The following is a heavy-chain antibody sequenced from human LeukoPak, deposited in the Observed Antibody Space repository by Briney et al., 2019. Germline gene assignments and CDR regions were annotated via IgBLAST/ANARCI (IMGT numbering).Heavy chain of an antibody. V-gene: IGHV1-58*01. Sequence: SVKVSCKASGFSFTNSAVRWVRHARGQRLGWIGWVVVGSGNTIYVQKFQERVTITRDMSTSTAYMELSSLRSEDTAVYYCAAAYIGGAMVTNAFDIWGQGTMVTVSS. CDR2: VVVGSGNT. J-gene: IGHJ3*02. CDR3: AAAYIGGAMVTNAFDI. CDR1: GFSFTNSA. D-gene: IGHD5-18*01.